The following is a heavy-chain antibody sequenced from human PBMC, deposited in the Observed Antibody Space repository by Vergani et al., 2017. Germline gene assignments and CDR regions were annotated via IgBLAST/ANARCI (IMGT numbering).Heavy chain of an antibody. J-gene: IGHJ6*02. CDR3: ARAPFWSGYYYGMDV. V-gene: IGHV3-NL1*01. D-gene: IGHD3-3*01. CDR2: IYSGGST. CDR1: GFTFSGYG. Sequence: QVQLVESGGGVVQPGRSLRLSCAASGFTFSGYGMHWVRQAPGKGLEWVAVIYSGGSTYYADSVKGRFTISRDNSKNTLYLQMNSLRAEDTAVYYCARAPFWSGYYYGMDVWGQGTTVTVSS.